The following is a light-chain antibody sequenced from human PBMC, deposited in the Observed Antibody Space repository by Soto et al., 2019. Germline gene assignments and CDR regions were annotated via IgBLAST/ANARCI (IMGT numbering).Light chain of an antibody. CDR3: QKYGSYPWA. CDR1: QSIAIW. Sequence: DIRWTQSPSTLSAAVGDRVTITCRASQSIAIWLAWYHQKPGKAPKALIYDASRLESGVPSRFSGSGSGTEFTLTISSLQPDDFATYYCQKYGSYPWAFGQGTKVDI. J-gene: IGKJ1*01. CDR2: DAS. V-gene: IGKV1-5*01.